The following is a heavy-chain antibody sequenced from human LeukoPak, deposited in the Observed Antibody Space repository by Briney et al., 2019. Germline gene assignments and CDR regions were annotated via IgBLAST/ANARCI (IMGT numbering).Heavy chain of an antibody. V-gene: IGHV4-59*12. CDR2: IHHSGTT. CDR1: GGSISSYY. Sequence: SETLSLTCTVSGGSISSYYWSWIRQPPGKGLEWIGEIHHSGTTNYNPSLKPRVSISVDKSRNQFSLDLTSVTGADTAVYYCATRDESRTDVTPCDHWGQGALVTVSS. D-gene: IGHD5-24*01. J-gene: IGHJ4*02. CDR3: ATRDESRTDVTPCDH.